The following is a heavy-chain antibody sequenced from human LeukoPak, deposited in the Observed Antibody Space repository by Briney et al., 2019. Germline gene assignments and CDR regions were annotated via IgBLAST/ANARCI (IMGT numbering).Heavy chain of an antibody. J-gene: IGHJ4*02. CDR1: GGSISSGSYS. CDR2: IYHSGTT. V-gene: IGHV4-30-2*01. CDR3: ARGATVHYSDY. Sequence: PSETLSLTCAVSGGSISSGSYSWNWIRQPPGKGLEWIGHIYHSGTTSYNPSLRSRVTISVDTSKNQFSLKLSSVTAADTAVYYCARGATVHYSDYWGQGTLVTVSS. D-gene: IGHD4-17*01.